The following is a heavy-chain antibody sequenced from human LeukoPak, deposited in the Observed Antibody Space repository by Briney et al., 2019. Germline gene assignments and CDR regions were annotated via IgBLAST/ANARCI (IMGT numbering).Heavy chain of an antibody. J-gene: IGHJ4*02. Sequence: ASVKVSCKASGYTFTGYYLHWVRQAPGQGLEWVGWINPNSGGTKYAQKFQGRVPMTRDASISAAYMELSRLTSDDTAVYYCARVRVGEDLDYWGQGTLVTVSS. CDR2: INPNSGGT. CDR3: ARVRVGEDLDY. D-gene: IGHD3-16*01. CDR1: GYTFTGYY. V-gene: IGHV1-2*02.